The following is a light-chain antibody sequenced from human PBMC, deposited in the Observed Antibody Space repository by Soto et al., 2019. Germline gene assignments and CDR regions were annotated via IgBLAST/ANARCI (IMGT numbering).Light chain of an antibody. CDR3: QSYDSSLSAHNYV. J-gene: IGLJ1*01. CDR1: SSNIGAGYD. Sequence: QSVLTQPPSVSGAPGQRVTISCTGSSSNIGAGYDVHWYQQLPGTAPKLLIYGNSNRPSVVPDRFSGSKSGTSASLAITGLQAEDEADYYCQSYDSSLSAHNYVFGTGTKVTVL. CDR2: GNS. V-gene: IGLV1-40*01.